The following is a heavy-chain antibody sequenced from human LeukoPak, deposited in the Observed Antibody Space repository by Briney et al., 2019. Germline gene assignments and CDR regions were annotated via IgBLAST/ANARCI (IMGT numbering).Heavy chain of an antibody. V-gene: IGHV4-59*08. D-gene: IGHD2-15*01. Sequence: SETLSLTCTVSARSISSYYWSWIRHPPGKGLEWIGYIYYSGSTNYNPSLKSRVTISVDTSKNQFSLKLSSVTAADTAVYYCARIGYCSGGSCYGDYYGMDVWGQGTTVTVSS. CDR3: ARIGYCSGGSCYGDYYGMDV. J-gene: IGHJ6*02. CDR2: IYYSGST. CDR1: ARSISSYY.